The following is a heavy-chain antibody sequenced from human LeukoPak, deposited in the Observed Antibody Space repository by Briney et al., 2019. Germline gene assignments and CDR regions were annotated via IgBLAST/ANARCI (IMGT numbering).Heavy chain of an antibody. CDR1: GFTFSNYA. J-gene: IGHJ3*02. CDR3: ARFGLDDAFDI. Sequence: GGSLRLSCTASGFTFSNYAMNWVRQAPGKGLEWVSGISGSGGSTYYADSVKGRFTISRDNSKNSLYLQMNSLRAEDTAVYYCARFGLDDAFDIWGQGTMVTVSS. V-gene: IGHV3-23*01. CDR2: ISGSGGST. D-gene: IGHD3-10*01.